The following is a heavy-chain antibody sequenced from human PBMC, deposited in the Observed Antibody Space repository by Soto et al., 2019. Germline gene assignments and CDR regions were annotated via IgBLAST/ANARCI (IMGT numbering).Heavy chain of an antibody. J-gene: IGHJ6*02. V-gene: IGHV3-33*01. CDR2: IWYDGSNK. Sequence: GGSLRLSCAASGFTFSSYGMHWVRQAPGKGLEWVAVIWYDGSNKYYADSVKGRFTISRDNSKNTLYLQMNSLRAEDTAVYYCARDRDYDFWSGYPYYYYYYGMDVWGQGTTVTVS. CDR1: GFTFSSYG. D-gene: IGHD3-3*01. CDR3: ARDRDYDFWSGYPYYYYYYGMDV.